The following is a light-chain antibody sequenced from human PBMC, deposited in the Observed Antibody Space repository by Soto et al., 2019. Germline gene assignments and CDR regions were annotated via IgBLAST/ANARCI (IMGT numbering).Light chain of an antibody. CDR2: GAS. CDR1: QSVCSN. J-gene: IGKJ1*01. Sequence: EIEMTQSRATLSVSPGERATLSCRASQSVCSNLAWYQKKPGQAPRPLIYGASTRATGIPGRFSGSASGTEFTLTISSLQSEDFVVYYCPGTFGQWTQVDIK. V-gene: IGKV3-15*01. CDR3: PGT.